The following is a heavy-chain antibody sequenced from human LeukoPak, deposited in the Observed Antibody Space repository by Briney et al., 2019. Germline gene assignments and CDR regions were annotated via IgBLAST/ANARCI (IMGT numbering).Heavy chain of an antibody. J-gene: IGHJ4*02. D-gene: IGHD2-15*01. CDR1: GYTFTSYA. Sequence: ASVEVSCKASGYTFTSYAMNWVRQAPGQGLEWMGWINTNAGNPTYAQGFTGRFVFSLDTSVSTAYLQISSLKAEDTAVYYCARGGYCSGGSCYSATDYWGQGTLVTVSS. CDR3: ARGGYCSGGSCYSATDY. V-gene: IGHV7-4-1*02. CDR2: INTNAGNP.